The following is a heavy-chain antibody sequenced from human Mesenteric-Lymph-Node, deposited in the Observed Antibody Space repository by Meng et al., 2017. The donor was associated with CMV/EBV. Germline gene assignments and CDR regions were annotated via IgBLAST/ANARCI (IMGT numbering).Heavy chain of an antibody. CDR3: AGGDPVKQTRDCGGANGGFFHH. V-gene: IGHV7-4-1*01. CDR2: INTNTEKP. Sequence: YGMNWVRQAPGQGLGWMGWINTNTEKPTYAQGATGRFVFSLDASVSTAYLQICGLYTEDTVVFYCAGGDPVKQTRDCGGANGGFFHHCGQGTLVTVSS. J-gene: IGHJ1*01. D-gene: IGHD2-21*01. CDR1: YG.